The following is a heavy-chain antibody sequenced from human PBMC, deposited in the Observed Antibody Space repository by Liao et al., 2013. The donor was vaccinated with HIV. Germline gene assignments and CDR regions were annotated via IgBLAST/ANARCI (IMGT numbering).Heavy chain of an antibody. Sequence: QVQLQESGPGLVKPSQTLSLTCTVSGASISSGSSYWSWIRQPAGKGLEWIGRIYTSGSTNYNPSLKSRVTISVDTSKNQFSLKLRSVTAADTAVYYCARHRGGHLLRGVIYPYIDLWGQGTLVTVSS. D-gene: IGHD3-10*01. V-gene: IGHV4-61*02. CDR3: ARHRGGHLLRGVIYPYIDL. CDR1: GASISSGSSY. J-gene: IGHJ5*02. CDR2: IYTSGST.